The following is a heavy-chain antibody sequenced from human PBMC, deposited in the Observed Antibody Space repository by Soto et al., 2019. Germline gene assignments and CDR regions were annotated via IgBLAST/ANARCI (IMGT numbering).Heavy chain of an antibody. V-gene: IGHV3-23*01. CDR1: GLSFSTFS. D-gene: IGHD4-17*01. J-gene: IGHJ4*02. CDR2: ISDSGGST. CDR3: AKALGPFYGAFYNGGDF. Sequence: GGFLILSFSAFGLSFSTFSMTWFRLPRERWLEWVSGISDSGGSTYYADSVKSRFTISRHTPKNTLYPQMNSLRGEDTAIYFSAKALGPFYGAFYNGGDFWGQGTLVTVSS.